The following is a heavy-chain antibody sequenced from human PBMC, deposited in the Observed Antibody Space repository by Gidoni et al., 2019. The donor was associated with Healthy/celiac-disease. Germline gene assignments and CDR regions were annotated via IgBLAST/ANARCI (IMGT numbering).Heavy chain of an antibody. CDR1: GFPFSRYG. CDR3: ARGSDIVHFVGHPRENYYYYGMDV. V-gene: IGHV3-33*01. CDR2: IWYDGSNK. D-gene: IGHD2-8*01. Sequence: QVQLVESGGGVVQPGRSLRLSCAASGFPFSRYGMHWVSSAPGKGLEWVAVIWYDGSNKYYADSVKGRFTISRDNSKNTLYLQMNSLRAEDTAVYYCARGSDIVHFVGHPRENYYYYGMDVWGQGTTVTVSS. J-gene: IGHJ6*02.